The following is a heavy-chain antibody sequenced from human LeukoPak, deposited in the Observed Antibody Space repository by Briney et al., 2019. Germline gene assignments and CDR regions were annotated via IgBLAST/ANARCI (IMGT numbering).Heavy chain of an antibody. J-gene: IGHJ4*02. D-gene: IGHD4-17*01. CDR2: ISISSTYI. Sequence: GGSLRLPCAASGFTLRRHNMKWVRQAPGTRLEWASTISISSTYIYYADSVQGRCTISRDNAKNSLSLQMNSLRAEDTAVYFCAREMYGDYGFDYWGQGTLVTVSS. CDR3: AREMYGDYGFDY. V-gene: IGHV3-21*01. CDR1: GFTLRRHN.